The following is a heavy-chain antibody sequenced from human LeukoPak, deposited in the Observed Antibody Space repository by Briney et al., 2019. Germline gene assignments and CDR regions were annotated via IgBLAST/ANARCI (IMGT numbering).Heavy chain of an antibody. Sequence: SETLSLTCAVYGGSFSGYYWSWIRQPPGQGLEWIGEINKSGSTNYNPSLNCRVTISVDTSKNQFSLKLSSVTAADTAVYYCARAPWSYYYYYGMDVWGQGTTVTVSS. D-gene: IGHD3-3*01. CDR2: INKSGST. CDR3: ARAPWSYYYYYGMDV. CDR1: GGSFSGYY. V-gene: IGHV4-34*01. J-gene: IGHJ6*02.